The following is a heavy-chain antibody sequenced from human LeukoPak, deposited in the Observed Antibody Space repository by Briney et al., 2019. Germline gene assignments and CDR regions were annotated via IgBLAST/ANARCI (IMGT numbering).Heavy chain of an antibody. CDR3: ARVPVNIWENWFDP. CDR2: IYYTGST. CDR1: GGSISSSSYS. D-gene: IGHD1-26*01. V-gene: IGHV4-39*06. J-gene: IGHJ5*02. Sequence: SETLSLTCTVSGGSISSSSYSWGWIRQPPGKGLEGIGNIYYTGSTYYNPSLKSRLTISVDTSKNQFALKLSSVTAADTAVYYCARVPVNIWENWFDPWGQGTLVTVSS.